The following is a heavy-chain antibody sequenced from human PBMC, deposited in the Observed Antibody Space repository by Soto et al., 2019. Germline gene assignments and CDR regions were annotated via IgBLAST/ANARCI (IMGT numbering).Heavy chain of an antibody. V-gene: IGHV1-69*10. CDR3: ARDRWYYDSSGYYIGYYYGMDV. CDR1: GGTFSSYA. CDR2: IIPILGIA. D-gene: IGHD3-22*01. Sequence: ASVKVSCKASGGTFSSYAISWVRQAPGQGLEWMGGIIPILGIANYAQKFQGRVTITADKSTSTAYMELSSLRSEDTAVYYCARDRWYYDSSGYYIGYYYGMDVWGQGTTVTVSS. J-gene: IGHJ6*02.